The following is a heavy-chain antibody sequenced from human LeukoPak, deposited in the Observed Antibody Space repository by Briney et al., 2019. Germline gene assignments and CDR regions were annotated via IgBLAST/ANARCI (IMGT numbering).Heavy chain of an antibody. CDR3: ARGHVGSYAYYYYYGMDV. J-gene: IGHJ6*02. D-gene: IGHD2-8*01. V-gene: IGHV6-1*01. CDR2: TYYRSKWFN. CDR1: GDSVSSNSAA. Sequence: SQTLSLTCAISGDSVSSNSAAWNWIRQSPSRGLEWLGRTYYRSKWFNDYALSVKSRITINPDTSKNQFSLQLNSVTPEDTAVYYCARGHVGSYAYYYYYGMDVWGQGTTVTVSS.